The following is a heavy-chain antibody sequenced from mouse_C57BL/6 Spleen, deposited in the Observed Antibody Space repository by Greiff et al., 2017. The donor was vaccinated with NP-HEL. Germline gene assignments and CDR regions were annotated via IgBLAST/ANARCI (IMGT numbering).Heavy chain of an antibody. V-gene: IGHV5-4*03. CDR3: ARGGGYYGSGYFDV. J-gene: IGHJ1*03. D-gene: IGHD1-1*01. CDR2: ISDGGSYT. CDR1: GFTFSSYA. Sequence: EVMLVESGGGLVKPGGSLKLSCAASGFTFSSYAMSWVRQTPEKRLEWVATISDGGSYTYYPDNVKGRFTITRDNAKNNLYLQMSHLKSEDTAMYYCARGGGYYGSGYFDVWGTGTTVTVSS.